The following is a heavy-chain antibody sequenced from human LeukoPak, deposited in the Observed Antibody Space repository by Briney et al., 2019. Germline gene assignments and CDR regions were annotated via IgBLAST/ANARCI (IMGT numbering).Heavy chain of an antibody. Sequence: GASVKVSCKASGYTFTGYYMHWVRQAPGQGLEWMGWINPNSGGTNYAQKFQGRVTMTRDTSISTAYMELSRLRSDDTAVHYCASVGYCSSTSCSSPFYYWGQGTLVTVSS. CDR3: ASVGYCSSTSCSSPFYY. V-gene: IGHV1-2*02. CDR2: INPNSGGT. CDR1: GYTFTGYY. J-gene: IGHJ4*02. D-gene: IGHD2-2*01.